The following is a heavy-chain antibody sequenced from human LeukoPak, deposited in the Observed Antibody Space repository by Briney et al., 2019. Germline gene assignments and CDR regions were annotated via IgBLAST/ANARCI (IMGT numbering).Heavy chain of an antibody. Sequence: GGSLRLSCAASGFTFSDYYMSWIRQAPGKGLEWVSYISSSGSTIYYADSVKGRFTISRDNAKNSLYLQMNSLRAEDTAVYYCARVLRGWNYASAEYYFDYWGQGTLVTVSS. D-gene: IGHD1-7*01. CDR1: GFTFSDYY. CDR3: ARVLRGWNYASAEYYFDY. J-gene: IGHJ4*02. CDR2: ISSSGSTI. V-gene: IGHV3-11*01.